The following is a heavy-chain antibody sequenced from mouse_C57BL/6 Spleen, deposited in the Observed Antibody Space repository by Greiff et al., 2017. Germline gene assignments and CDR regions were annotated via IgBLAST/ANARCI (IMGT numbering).Heavy chain of an antibody. Sequence: VQLQQSGPELVKPGASVKISCKASGYTFTDYYMNWVKQSHGKSLEWIGDINPNNGGTSYNQKFKGKATLTVDKSSSTAYMELRSLTSEDSAVYYCARVGYGDAMDYWGQGTSVTVSS. J-gene: IGHJ4*01. V-gene: IGHV1-26*01. CDR2: INPNNGGT. D-gene: IGHD2-2*01. CDR1: GYTFTDYY. CDR3: ARVGYGDAMDY.